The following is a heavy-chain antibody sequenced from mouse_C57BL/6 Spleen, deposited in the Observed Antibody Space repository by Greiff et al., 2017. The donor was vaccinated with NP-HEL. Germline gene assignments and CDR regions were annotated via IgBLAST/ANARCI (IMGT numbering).Heavy chain of an antibody. CDR2: IYPRSGNT. V-gene: IGHV1-81*01. D-gene: IGHD1-1*01. J-gene: IGHJ4*01. CDR1: GYTFTSYG. Sequence: QVQLQQSGAELARPGASVKLSCKASGYTFTSYGISWVKQRTGQGLEWIGEIYPRSGNTYYNEKFKGKATLTADKSSSTAYMELRSLTSEDSAVYFCARPINYYGSSPNAMDYWGQGTSVTVSS. CDR3: ARPINYYGSSPNAMDY.